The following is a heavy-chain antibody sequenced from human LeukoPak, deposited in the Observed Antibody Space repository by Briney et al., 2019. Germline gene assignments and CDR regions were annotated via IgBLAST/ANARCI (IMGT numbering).Heavy chain of an antibody. V-gene: IGHV3-48*01. CDR1: GFTFSSAN. J-gene: IGHJ4*02. D-gene: IGHD1-14*01. Sequence: GWSQRLFCAASGFTFSSANMNWGRQAPGNGLEWVSYISSSGNTIYYADSVKGRFTISRDNAKNSLYLQMNSLRAEDTAVYYCARERNGNDYLGQGTLVTVSS. CDR2: ISSSGNTI. CDR3: ARERNGNDY.